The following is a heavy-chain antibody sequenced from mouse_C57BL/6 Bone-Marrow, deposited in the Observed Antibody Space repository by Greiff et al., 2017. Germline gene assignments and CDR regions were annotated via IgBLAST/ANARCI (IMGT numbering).Heavy chain of an antibody. CDR3: ASSVTTVPSFDY. Sequence: QVQLQQPGAELVMPGASVKLSCKASGYTFTSYWMHWVKQRPGQGLEWIGEIDPSDSYTNYNQNFKGKSTLTVDKSSSTTYMQLSSLTSEDSAVYDCASSVTTVPSFDYWGQGTTLTVSS. J-gene: IGHJ2*01. CDR1: GYTFTSYW. CDR2: IDPSDSYT. D-gene: IGHD1-1*01. V-gene: IGHV1-69*01.